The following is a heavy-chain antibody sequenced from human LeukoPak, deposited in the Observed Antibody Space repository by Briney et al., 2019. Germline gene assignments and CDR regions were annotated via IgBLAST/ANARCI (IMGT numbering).Heavy chain of an antibody. CDR3: ARVHCSGGSCYGDYFDY. D-gene: IGHD2-15*01. V-gene: IGHV3-33*01. J-gene: IGHJ4*02. CDR2: IWYDGSNK. Sequence: PGGSLRLSCAASGFTFSNYGMHWVRQAPGKGLEWVAVIWYDGSNKYYADSVKGRFTISRDNSKNTLYLQMNSLRAEDTAAYYCARVHCSGGSCYGDYFDYWGQGTLVTVSS. CDR1: GFTFSNYG.